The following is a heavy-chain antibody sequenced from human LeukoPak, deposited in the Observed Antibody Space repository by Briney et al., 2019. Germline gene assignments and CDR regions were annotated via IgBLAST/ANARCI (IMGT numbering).Heavy chain of an antibody. CDR2: IYPGDSDT. CDR1: GYSFTSYW. D-gene: IGHD2-15*01. Sequence: GESLKISCKGSGYSFTSYWIGWVRQMPGKVLEWMGIIYPGDSDTRYSPSFQGQVTISADKSISTAYLQWSSLKASDTAMYYCAGLRLEDTLGFDYWGQGTLVTVSS. V-gene: IGHV5-51*01. CDR3: AGLRLEDTLGFDY. J-gene: IGHJ4*02.